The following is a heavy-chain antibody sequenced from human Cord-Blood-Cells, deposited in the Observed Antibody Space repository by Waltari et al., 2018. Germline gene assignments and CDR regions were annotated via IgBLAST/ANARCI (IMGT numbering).Heavy chain of an antibody. CDR2: INAGNGNT. V-gene: IGHV1-3*01. Sequence: QVQLVQSGAEVKKPGASVKVSCKASGYTFTSYAMHWVRQAPGQRLEWMGWINAGNGNTKYSPKFQGRVTITRDTSASTAYMELSSLRSEDTAVYYCARGGDCSSTSCLNWFDPWGQGTLVTVSS. CDR3: ARGGDCSSTSCLNWFDP. J-gene: IGHJ5*02. D-gene: IGHD2-2*01. CDR1: GYTFTSYA.